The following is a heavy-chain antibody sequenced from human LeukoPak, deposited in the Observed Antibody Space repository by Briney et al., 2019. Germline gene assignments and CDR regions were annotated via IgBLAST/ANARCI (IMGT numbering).Heavy chain of an antibody. V-gene: IGHV3-30-3*01. Sequence: GGSLRLSCAASGFTFSSYAMHWVRQAPGKGLEWVAVISYDGSNKYYADSVKGRFTISRDNSKNTLYLQMNSLRAEDTAVYYCARPATNDGGSYCFDYWGQGTLVTVSS. CDR3: ARPATNDGGSYCFDY. D-gene: IGHD1-26*01. CDR2: ISYDGSNK. CDR1: GFTFSSYA. J-gene: IGHJ4*02.